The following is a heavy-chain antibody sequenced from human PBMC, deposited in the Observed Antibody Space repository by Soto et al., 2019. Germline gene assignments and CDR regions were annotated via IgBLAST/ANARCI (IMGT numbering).Heavy chain of an antibody. CDR1: CDSVTSGDYY. J-gene: IGHJ1*01. V-gene: IGHV4-30-4*01. CDR2: ISYSGNT. CDR3: ARGDYLNRRGYYYFQH. D-gene: IGHD3-22*01. Sequence: QVQLQESGPGLVKPSQTLSINCSCSCDSVTSGDYYWTWVRLYTGKALEWIGYISYSGNTAYNPPRSSRLTISQDTSKNNFSLERHAATAADTAVYYCARGDYLNRRGYYYFQHCGQCTPVTVSS.